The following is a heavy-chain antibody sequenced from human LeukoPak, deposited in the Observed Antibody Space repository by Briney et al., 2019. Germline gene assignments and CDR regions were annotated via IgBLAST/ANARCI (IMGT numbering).Heavy chain of an antibody. V-gene: IGHV3-30*03. J-gene: IGHJ6*02. CDR2: ISYDGGSK. CDR3: ARGGTEIYYRYYGMDV. Sequence: GGSLRLSCAASEFTFSTYWMHWVRQSPGKGLEWVAVISYDGGSKDHAGSVKGRVTISRDNSKNTLYLQMNSLRVEDTAVYYCARGGTEIYYRYYGMDVWGQGTTVTVSS. CDR1: EFTFSTYW. D-gene: IGHD3-22*01.